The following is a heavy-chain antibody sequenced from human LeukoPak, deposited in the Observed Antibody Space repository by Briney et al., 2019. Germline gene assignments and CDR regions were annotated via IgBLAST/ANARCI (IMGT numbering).Heavy chain of an antibody. CDR2: MHHSGNT. CDR3: AIRGEYYYDSSGYAFFDY. J-gene: IGHJ4*02. D-gene: IGHD3-22*01. V-gene: IGHV4-38-2*02. CDR1: GSSISYDYY. Sequence: PSETQSLTCTVSGSSISYDYYWGWIRQPPGKGLEWIGSMHHSGNTYYNPSLKSRITISVDTSKNQFSLKLSSVTAADTAVYYCAIRGEYYYDSSGYAFFDYWGQGTLVTVSS.